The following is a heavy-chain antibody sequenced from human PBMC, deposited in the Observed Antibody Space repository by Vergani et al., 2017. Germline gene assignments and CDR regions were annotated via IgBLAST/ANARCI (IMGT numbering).Heavy chain of an antibody. D-gene: IGHD3-22*01. CDR1: GGTFSSYA. CDR3: ASSPEDSSGYYLAFDY. Sequence: QVQLVQSGAEVKKPGSSVKVSCKASGGTFSSYAISWVRQAPGQGLEWMGRIIPIFGTANYAQKFQGRVTITADESTSTAYMVLSSLRSEDTAVYYCASSPEDSSGYYLAFDYWGQGTLVTVSS. CDR2: IIPIFGTA. J-gene: IGHJ4*02. V-gene: IGHV1-69*18.